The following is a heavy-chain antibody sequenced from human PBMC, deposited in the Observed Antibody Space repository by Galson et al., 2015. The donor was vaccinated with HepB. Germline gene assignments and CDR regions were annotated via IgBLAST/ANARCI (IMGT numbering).Heavy chain of an antibody. CDR1: GDSVSSNTAA. Sequence: CAISGDSVSSNTAAWNWIRQSPSRGLEWLGRTFYRSKWYSDYAVSVKSRVVINPDTSKNQISLQMNSVTPEDTAVYYCVRLSHDVSPIWGQGTLVIVSS. V-gene: IGHV6-1*01. CDR3: VRLSHDVSPI. D-gene: IGHD3-10*02. J-gene: IGHJ4*02. CDR2: TFYRSKWYS.